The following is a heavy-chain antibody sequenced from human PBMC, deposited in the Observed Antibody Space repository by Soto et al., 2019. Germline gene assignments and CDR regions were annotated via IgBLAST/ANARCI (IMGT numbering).Heavy chain of an antibody. V-gene: IGHV1-3*01. Sequence: ASVKVSCKAYGYIFSRYAIHWVRQAPGQRLEWMGWIDAGNGHTKYSQRLQGRVTITRDTSATTAYIELNSLRSEDTAVYYCARGRNHDSSGYYAYWGRGTLVTVSS. CDR3: ARGRNHDSSGYYAY. CDR1: GYIFSRYA. D-gene: IGHD3-22*01. J-gene: IGHJ4*02. CDR2: IDAGNGHT.